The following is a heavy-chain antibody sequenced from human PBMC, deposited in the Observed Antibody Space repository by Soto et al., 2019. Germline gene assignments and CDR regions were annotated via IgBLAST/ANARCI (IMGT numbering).Heavy chain of an antibody. CDR3: ARDISRGSYDSSGYFDY. D-gene: IGHD3-22*01. Sequence: ASVKVSCKASGGTFSSYAISWVRQAPGQGLEWMGGIIPISGTANYAQKFQGRVTITADESTSTAYMELSSLRSEDTAVYYCARDISRGSYDSSGYFDYWGQRTLVTVSS. V-gene: IGHV1-69*13. CDR2: IIPISGTA. J-gene: IGHJ4*02. CDR1: GGTFSSYA.